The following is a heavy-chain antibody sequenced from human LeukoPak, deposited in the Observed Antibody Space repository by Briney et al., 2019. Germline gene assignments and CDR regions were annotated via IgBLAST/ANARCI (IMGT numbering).Heavy chain of an antibody. J-gene: IGHJ4*02. D-gene: IGHD2-15*01. V-gene: IGHV3-7*03. CDR2: IKQDGSEK. CDR3: AGEEGFTDY. CDR1: GFTLSSYW. Sequence: GGSLRLSCAASGFTLSSYWMSWVRQAPGKGLEWVANIKQDGSEKYYVDSVKGRFTISRDNAKNSLYLQMNSLRAEDTAVYYCAGEEGFTDYWGQGTLVTVSS.